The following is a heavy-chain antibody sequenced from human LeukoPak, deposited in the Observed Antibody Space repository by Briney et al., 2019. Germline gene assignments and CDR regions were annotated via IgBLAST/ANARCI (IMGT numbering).Heavy chain of an antibody. CDR1: GFTFSDYY. D-gene: IGHD2-2*01. V-gene: IGHV3-11*01. J-gene: IGHJ4*02. CDR2: ISSSGSTI. CDR3: ARSADCSSTSCSYDY. Sequence: KTGGSLRLSCAASGFTFSDYYMSWIRQAPGKGLEWVSYISSSGSTIYYADSVKGRFTTSRDNAKNSLYLQMNSLRAEDTAVYYCARSADCSSTSCSYDYWGQGTLVTVSS.